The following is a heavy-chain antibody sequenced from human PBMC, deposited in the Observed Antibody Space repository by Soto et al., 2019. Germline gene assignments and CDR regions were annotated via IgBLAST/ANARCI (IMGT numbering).Heavy chain of an antibody. D-gene: IGHD6-13*01. V-gene: IGHV3-23*01. J-gene: IGHJ4*02. Sequence: GGSLRLSCAASGFTFSSYAMSWVRQAPGKGLEWVSAISGSGGSTYYADSVKGRFTISRDNSKNTLYLQMNSLRAEDAAVYYCASRTRPGIAAAGDFWGQGTLVTVSS. CDR3: ASRTRPGIAAAGDF. CDR1: GFTFSSYA. CDR2: ISGSGGST.